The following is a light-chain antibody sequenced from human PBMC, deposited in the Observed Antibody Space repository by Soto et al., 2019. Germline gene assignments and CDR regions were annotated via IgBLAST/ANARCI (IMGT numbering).Light chain of an antibody. V-gene: IGLV1-44*01. CDR1: SSNIGTKT. CDR2: SNN. Sequence: QSVLTQPPTASGIPGQRVTISCSGSSSNIGTKTVNWYQQLPGTAPKLLIHSNNQRPSGVPDRFSGSKSGTSVSLAISGLQSEDEADYYCAAWDNSLSGVGFGGGTKLTVL. J-gene: IGLJ2*01. CDR3: AAWDNSLSGVG.